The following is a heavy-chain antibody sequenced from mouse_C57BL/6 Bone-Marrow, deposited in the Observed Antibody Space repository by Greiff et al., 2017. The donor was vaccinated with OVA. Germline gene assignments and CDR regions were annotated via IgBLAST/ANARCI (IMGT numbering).Heavy chain of an antibody. CDR2: IAPEDGDT. CDR1: GFNIKDYY. Sequence: VQLQQSGAELVRPGASVKLSCTASGFNIKDYYMHWVKQRPEQGLEWIGRIAPEDGDTEYAPKFQGKATMTADTSSNTAYLQLRSLTSEDTAVYYCTTLRLRVVYWYFDVWGTGTTVTVAS. J-gene: IGHJ1*03. V-gene: IGHV14-1*01. D-gene: IGHD1-1*01. CDR3: TTLRLRVVYWYFDV.